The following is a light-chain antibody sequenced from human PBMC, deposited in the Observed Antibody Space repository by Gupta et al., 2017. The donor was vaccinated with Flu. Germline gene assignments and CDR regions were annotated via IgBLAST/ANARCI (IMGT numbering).Light chain of an antibody. CDR2: KVS. V-gene: IGKV2-30*01. CDR1: QSLVYGNGNTY. Sequence: DVVMTQSPLSLPVTLGQPATISCKSSQSLVYGNGNTYLNWFHQRPGQSPRRLIYKVSNRDSGVPDRFSGSGSGTDFTLKISRVEAEDVGVYYCMQGTHWPYFTFGPGTKVDIK. J-gene: IGKJ3*01. CDR3: MQGTHWPYFT.